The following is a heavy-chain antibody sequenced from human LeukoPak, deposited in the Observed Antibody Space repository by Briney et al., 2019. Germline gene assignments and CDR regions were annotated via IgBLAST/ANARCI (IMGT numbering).Heavy chain of an antibody. D-gene: IGHD6-19*01. J-gene: IGHJ4*02. CDR3: AKENAVLYSSGWPLGY. CDR1: GFTFSDYG. V-gene: IGHV3-30*18. CDR2: ISFDGSHK. Sequence: PGRSLRLSCAAAGFTFSDYGMQWVRQAPGKGLEWVAVISFDGSHKYYADSVKGRFTISRDNSKNTLNLQMNSLRAEDTAVYFCAKENAVLYSSGWPLGYWGQGTLVTVSS.